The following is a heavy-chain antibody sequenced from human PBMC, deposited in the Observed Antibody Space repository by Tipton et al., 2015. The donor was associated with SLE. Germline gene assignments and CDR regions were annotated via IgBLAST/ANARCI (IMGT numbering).Heavy chain of an antibody. CDR1: GGSISSSSYY. D-gene: IGHD1-26*01. CDR2: IYYSGST. V-gene: IGHV4-39*06. J-gene: IGHJ4*02. CDR3: ASPVGARAY. Sequence: TLSLTCTVSGGSISSSSYYWGWIRQPPGKGLEWIGSIYYSGSTYYNPSLKSRVTISVDTSKNQFALKRSSVTAADTAVYYCASPVGARAYWGQGTLVTVSS.